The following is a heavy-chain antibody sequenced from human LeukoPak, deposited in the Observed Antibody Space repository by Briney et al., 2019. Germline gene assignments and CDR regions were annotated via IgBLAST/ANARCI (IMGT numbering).Heavy chain of an antibody. Sequence: HGESLKISCKGSGYSFTSYWISWVRQMPGKGLEWMGRIGPSDSYTNYSPSFQGHVTISADKSISTAYLQWSSLKASDTAMYYCAREDDSGWSSFDYWGQGTLVTVSS. V-gene: IGHV5-10-1*01. D-gene: IGHD6-19*01. CDR2: IGPSDSYT. CDR1: GYSFTSYW. J-gene: IGHJ4*02. CDR3: AREDDSGWSSFDY.